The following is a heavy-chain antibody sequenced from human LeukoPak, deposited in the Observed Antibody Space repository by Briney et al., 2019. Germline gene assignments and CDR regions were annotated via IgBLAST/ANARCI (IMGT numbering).Heavy chain of an antibody. J-gene: IGHJ4*02. D-gene: IGHD6-19*01. CDR2: ISSSGSSK. CDR3: ARWRPSSGWYIDY. CDR1: GFTLSDYY. V-gene: IGHV3-11*01. Sequence: PGGSLRLSCAASGFTLSDYYMSWIRQAPGKGLEWVSYISSSGSSKYYGDSVKGRFTISRDNAKHSLYLQMNSLRAEDTAVYYCARWRPSSGWYIDYWGQGTLVTVSS.